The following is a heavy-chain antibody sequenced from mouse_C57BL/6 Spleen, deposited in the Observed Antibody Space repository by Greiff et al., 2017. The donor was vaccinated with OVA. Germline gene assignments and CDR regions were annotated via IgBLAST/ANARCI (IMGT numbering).Heavy chain of an antibody. D-gene: IGHD2-4*01. V-gene: IGHV1-81*01. CDR2: IYPRSGNT. CDR1: GYTFTSYG. J-gene: IGHJ2*01. CDR3: ARSDYDYNYFDY. Sequence: QVQLKQSGAELARPGASVKLSCKASGYTFTSYGISWVKQRTGQGLEWIGEIYPRSGNTYYNEKFKGKATLTADKSSSTAYMELRSLTSEDSAVYFCARSDYDYNYFDYWGQGTTLTVSS.